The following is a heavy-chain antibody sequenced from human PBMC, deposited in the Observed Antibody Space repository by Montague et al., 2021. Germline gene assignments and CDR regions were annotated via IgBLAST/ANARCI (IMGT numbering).Heavy chain of an antibody. J-gene: IGHJ5*02. CDR2: IYYSGNS. CDR3: AGVFSSWYVGWLDP. D-gene: IGHD6-13*01. Sequence: SETLSLTCTVSGASITSNIYYWGWIRQSPGKGLEWIGSIYYSGNSFYQPSLKSRITMAVDTSKNQFSLKLSSVTAADTAIYYCAGVFSSWYVGWLDPWGQGTLVTVSS. CDR1: GASITSNIYY. V-gene: IGHV4-39*07.